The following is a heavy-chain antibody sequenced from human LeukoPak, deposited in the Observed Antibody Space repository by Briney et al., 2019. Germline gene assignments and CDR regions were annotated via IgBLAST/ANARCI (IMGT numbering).Heavy chain of an antibody. CDR2: IIPILGIA. J-gene: IGHJ4*02. CDR1: GGTFSSYA. D-gene: IGHD3-16*02. Sequence: SVKVSCKASGGTFSSYAISWVRQAPGQGLEWMGRIIPILGIANYAQKFQGRVTITADKSTSTAYMELSSLRSEDTAVYYCAREAIRFRLGELSLLGYFDYRGQGTLVTVSS. CDR3: AREAIRFRLGELSLLGYFDY. V-gene: IGHV1-69*04.